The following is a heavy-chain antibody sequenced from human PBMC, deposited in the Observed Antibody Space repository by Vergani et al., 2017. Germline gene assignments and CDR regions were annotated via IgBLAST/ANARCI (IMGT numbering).Heavy chain of an antibody. CDR1: GFTFDDYA. J-gene: IGHJ3*02. V-gene: IGHV3-9*01. Sequence: EVQLVESGGGLVQPGRSLRLSCAASGFTFDDYAMHWVRQAPGKGLEWVSGISWNSGSIGYADSVKGRFTISRDNAKNSLYLQMNSLRAEDTAVYYCARDSVPKWELPLNDAFDIWGQGTMVTVSS. CDR3: ARDSVPKWELPLNDAFDI. D-gene: IGHD1-26*01. CDR2: ISWNSGSI.